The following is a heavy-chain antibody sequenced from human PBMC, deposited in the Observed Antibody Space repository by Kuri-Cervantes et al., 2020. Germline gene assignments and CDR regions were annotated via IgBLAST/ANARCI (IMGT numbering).Heavy chain of an antibody. CDR3: AKEDTARGWLQQYYYYGMDV. CDR2: ISYDGSNK. D-gene: IGHD5-18*01. Sequence: GESLKISCAASGFTFSSYGMHWVRQAPGKGLEWVAVISYDGSNKYYADSVKGRFTISRDNSKNTLYLQMNSLRAEDAAVYYCAKEDTARGWLQQYYYYGMDVWGQGTTVTVSS. CDR1: GFTFSSYG. V-gene: IGHV3-30*06. J-gene: IGHJ6*02.